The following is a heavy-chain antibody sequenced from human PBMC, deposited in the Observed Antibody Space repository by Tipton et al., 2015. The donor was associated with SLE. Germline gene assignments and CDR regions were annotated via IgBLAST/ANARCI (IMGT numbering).Heavy chain of an antibody. D-gene: IGHD2-15*01. CDR1: GGSFSGYY. V-gene: IGHV4-34*01. CDR3: ASLSSSDV. J-gene: IGHJ6*02. Sequence: LRLSCAVYGGSFSGYYWSWIRQPPGKGLEWIGEINHGGSTNYNPSLKSRVTISVDTSKKQFSLKLSSVTAADTAVYYCASLSSSDVWGQGTTVTVSS. CDR2: INHGGST.